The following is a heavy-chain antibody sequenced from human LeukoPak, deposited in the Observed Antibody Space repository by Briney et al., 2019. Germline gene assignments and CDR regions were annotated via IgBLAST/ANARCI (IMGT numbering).Heavy chain of an antibody. J-gene: IGHJ4*02. CDR1: GYTFTSYG. V-gene: IGHV1-69*13. Sequence: ASVKVSCKASGYTFTSYGISWVRQAPGQGLEWVGGIIPIFGTANYAQKFQGRVTITADESTSTAYMELSSLRSEDTAVYYCAREDNWNLRYWGQGTLVTVSS. CDR3: AREDNWNLRY. D-gene: IGHD1-20*01. CDR2: IIPIFGTA.